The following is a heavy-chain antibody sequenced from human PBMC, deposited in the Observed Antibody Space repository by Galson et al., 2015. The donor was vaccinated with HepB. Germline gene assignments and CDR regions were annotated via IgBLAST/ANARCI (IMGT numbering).Heavy chain of an antibody. V-gene: IGHV3-21*01. CDR1: GFTFSSYS. Sequence: SLRLSCAASGFTFSSYSMNWVRQAPGKGLEWVSSISSSSSYIYYADSVRGRFTISRDNAKNSLYLQMNSLRAEDTAVYYCARRSPYYGSGSANFDYWGQGTLVTVSS. CDR2: ISSSSSYI. J-gene: IGHJ4*02. D-gene: IGHD3-10*01. CDR3: ARRSPYYGSGSANFDY.